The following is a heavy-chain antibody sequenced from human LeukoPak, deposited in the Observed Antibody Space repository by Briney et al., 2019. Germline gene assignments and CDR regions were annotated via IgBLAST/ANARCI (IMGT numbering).Heavy chain of an antibody. CDR3: AKVGYGSGWYNYFYYMDV. CDR1: GFTFSSYG. V-gene: IGHV3-30*18. Sequence: GGSLRLSCAASGFTFSSYGMHWVRQAPGKGLEWVAVTSYDGSNKYYADSVKGRFTISRDNSKNTLYLQMNSPRVEDTAVYYCAKVGYGSGWYNYFYYMDVWGKGTTVTVSS. J-gene: IGHJ6*03. CDR2: TSYDGSNK. D-gene: IGHD6-19*01.